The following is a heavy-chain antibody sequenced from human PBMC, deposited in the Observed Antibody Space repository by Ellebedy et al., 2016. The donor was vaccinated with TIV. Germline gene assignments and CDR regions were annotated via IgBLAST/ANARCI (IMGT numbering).Heavy chain of an antibody. CDR2: ISYDGTYL. Sequence: GESLKISXAASGFTFLSYAMHWVRQSPGRGLEWVAVISYDGTYLKYADFVKGRFTISRDNAENTLYLQMNSLRAEDTAVYYCAKAAVWGSYWYFDLWGRGTLVTVSS. V-gene: IGHV3-30*04. J-gene: IGHJ2*01. CDR1: GFTFLSYA. CDR3: AKAAVWGSYWYFDL. D-gene: IGHD3-16*01.